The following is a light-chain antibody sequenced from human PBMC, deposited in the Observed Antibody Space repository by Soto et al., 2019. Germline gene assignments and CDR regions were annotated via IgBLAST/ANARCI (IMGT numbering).Light chain of an antibody. Sequence: QSALTQPPSASGSPGQSVTISCTGTSSDVGGYDYVSWYQQHPGKVPKLIIYEVTKRPSGVPDRFSAAKSGNTASLTVSGLQTEDDADYYCSSFAGYNTYVVFGGGTKLTVL. CDR2: EVT. CDR3: SSFAGYNTYVV. J-gene: IGLJ2*01. V-gene: IGLV2-8*01. CDR1: SSDVGGYDY.